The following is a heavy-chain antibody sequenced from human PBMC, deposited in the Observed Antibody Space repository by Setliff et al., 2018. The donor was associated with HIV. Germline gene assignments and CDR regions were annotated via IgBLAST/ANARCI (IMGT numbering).Heavy chain of an antibody. CDR3: ARDGAVATWGDYYYYMDV. CDR1: GFTFSTYA. D-gene: IGHD5-12*01. Sequence: GGSLRLSCAASGFTFSTYAMHWVRQAPGQGLEWVAVISYDGINKYYADSVKGRFTISRDNSKNTLYLQMNSLRPEDTAVYYCARDGAVATWGDYYYYMDVWGKGTTVTVSS. J-gene: IGHJ6*03. V-gene: IGHV3-30*04. CDR2: ISYDGINK.